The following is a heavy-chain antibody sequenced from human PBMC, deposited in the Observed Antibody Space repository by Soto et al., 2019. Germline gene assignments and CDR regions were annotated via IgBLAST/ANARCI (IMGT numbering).Heavy chain of an antibody. CDR1: GFTFSSYA. J-gene: IGHJ6*02. Sequence: SLRLSCAASGFTFSSYAMHRVRQAPGKGLEWVAVISYDGSNKYYADSVKGRFTISRDNSKNTLYLQMNSLRAEDTAVYYCARPDTAMVMPSGMDVWGQGTTVTVSS. CDR3: ARPDTAMVMPSGMDV. D-gene: IGHD5-18*01. V-gene: IGHV3-30-3*01. CDR2: ISYDGSNK.